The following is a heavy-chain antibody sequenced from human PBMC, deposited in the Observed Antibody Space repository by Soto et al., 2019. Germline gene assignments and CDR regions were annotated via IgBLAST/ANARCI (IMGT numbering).Heavy chain of an antibody. D-gene: IGHD4-17*01. Sequence: GGSLRLSCAASGFTVSSNYMSWVRQAPGKGLEWVSVIYSGGSTYYADSVKGRFTISRDNSKNTLYLQMNSLRAEDTAVYYCARDYGDYDWFDPWGQGTLVTVSS. CDR2: IYSGGST. V-gene: IGHV3-53*01. J-gene: IGHJ5*02. CDR1: GFTVSSNY. CDR3: ARDYGDYDWFDP.